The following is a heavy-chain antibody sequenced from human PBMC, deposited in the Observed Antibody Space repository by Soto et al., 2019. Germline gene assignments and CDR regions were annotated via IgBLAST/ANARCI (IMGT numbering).Heavy chain of an antibody. CDR3: AKEGPITNWYFDY. V-gene: IGHV3-30*18. Sequence: QVQLVESGGGVVQPGRSLRLSCAASGFTFSNYGMHWVRQAPVKGLEWVIVISYDGNVAYYEDSVKGRFTISRDNSKNTLYLQMNSLRTEDTAMYYCAKEGPITNWYFDYWGQGTLVTVSS. CDR1: GFTFSNYG. D-gene: IGHD1-1*01. CDR2: ISYDGNVA. J-gene: IGHJ4*02.